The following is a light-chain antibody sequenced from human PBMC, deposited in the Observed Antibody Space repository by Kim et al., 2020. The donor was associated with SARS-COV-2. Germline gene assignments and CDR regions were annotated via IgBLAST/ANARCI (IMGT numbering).Light chain of an antibody. V-gene: IGKV3-20*01. CDR3: QQYGSSPPGT. CDR1: QSVGSRY. Sequence: PEDSATLCCRASQSVGSRYSAWYQQIPGQAPRLLIYGASSRATGIPDRLSGSVSGTDFTVTIGRLEPDDFAVYYCQQYGSSPPGTFGQGTKLEI. J-gene: IGKJ2*02. CDR2: GAS.